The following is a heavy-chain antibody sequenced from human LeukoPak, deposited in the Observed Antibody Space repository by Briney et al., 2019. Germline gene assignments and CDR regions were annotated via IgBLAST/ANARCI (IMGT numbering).Heavy chain of an antibody. CDR2: IKQDGSTK. CDR3: AREGRFLGRDV. V-gene: IGHV3-7*01. J-gene: IGHJ6*01. D-gene: IGHD3-3*01. Sequence: SGGPLRLSCAASGFAFSSYWLSWVRQPPGKGLEWVGNIKQDGSTKYYVASVKGGFTSSRNNAKNSLHLQRTIMRAEATALYYAAREGRFLGRDVWGEGTTLTVFS. CDR1: GFAFSSYW.